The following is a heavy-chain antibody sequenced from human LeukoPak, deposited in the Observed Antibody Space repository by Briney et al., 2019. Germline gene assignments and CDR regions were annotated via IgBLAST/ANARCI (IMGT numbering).Heavy chain of an antibody. V-gene: IGHV3-7*03. CDR2: IKQDGSEK. CDR3: AKCVVAVPAAIRHSDY. Sequence: GGSLRLSCAASGFTFNSYWMSWVRQAPGKGLEWVANIKQDGSEKYYVDSVKGRFTISRDNAKNSLYLQMNSLRAEDTAVYYCAKCVVAVPAAIRHSDYWGQGTLVTVSS. CDR1: GFTFNSYW. D-gene: IGHD2-2*02. J-gene: IGHJ4*02.